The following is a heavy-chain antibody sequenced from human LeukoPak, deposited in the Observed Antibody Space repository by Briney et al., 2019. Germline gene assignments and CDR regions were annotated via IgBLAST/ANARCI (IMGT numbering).Heavy chain of an antibody. V-gene: IGHV1-2*02. CDR1: GYNFTDYY. CDR2: INPNSGGT. D-gene: IGHD2-2*01. CDR3: AASRKYQLLGEADDAFDI. J-gene: IGHJ3*02. Sequence: ASVKVSCKASGYNFTDYYMHWVRQAPGQGLEWMGWINPNSGGTDYAQNFQGRVTMTRDTSITTAHMELSRLRSDDTAVYYCAASRKYQLLGEADDAFDIWGQGTMVTVSS.